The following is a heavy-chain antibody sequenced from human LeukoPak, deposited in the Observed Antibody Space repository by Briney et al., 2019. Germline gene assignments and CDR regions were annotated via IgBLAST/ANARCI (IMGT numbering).Heavy chain of an antibody. Sequence: GGSLRLSCAASGFTFSSYAMSWVRQAPGKGLEWVSDISGSGGSTYYADSVKGRFTISRDNSKNTLYLQMNSLRADDKAVYYCAKDYIAAAGTFFDYWGQGTLVTVSS. CDR2: ISGSGGST. J-gene: IGHJ4*02. D-gene: IGHD6-13*01. CDR1: GFTFSSYA. CDR3: AKDYIAAAGTFFDY. V-gene: IGHV3-23*01.